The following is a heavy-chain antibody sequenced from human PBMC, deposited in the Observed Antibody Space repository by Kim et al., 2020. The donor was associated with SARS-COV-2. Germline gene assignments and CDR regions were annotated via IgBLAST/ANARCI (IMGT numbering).Heavy chain of an antibody. V-gene: IGHV3-23*01. CDR1: GFTFSTSA. CDR3: AKARGGGRGPHGGYFD. D-gene: IGHD2-15*01. J-gene: IGHJ4*01. CDR2: ISDLGAST. Sequence: GGSLRLSCAASGFTFSTSAMSWVRQAPGKGLEWVSSISDLGASTYYADSLRGRFIISRDNSNHTLYLQMDSLRGADTAIYYRAKARGGGRGPHGGYFD.